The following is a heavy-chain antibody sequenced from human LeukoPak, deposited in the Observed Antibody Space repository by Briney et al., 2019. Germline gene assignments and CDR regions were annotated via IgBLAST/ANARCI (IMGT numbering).Heavy chain of an antibody. CDR1: GGSISRSY. J-gene: IGHJ4*02. D-gene: IGHD3-22*01. V-gene: IGHV4-59*01. Sequence: SETLSLTCTVSGGSISRSYWSWIRQPPGKGLEWIGYIYYSGSTNYNPSLKSRVTISVDTSKNQFSLKLTFVSAADTAVYYCARIFTDSGSYYSEYWGQGTLVTVSS. CDR3: ARIFTDSGSYYSEY. CDR2: IYYSGST.